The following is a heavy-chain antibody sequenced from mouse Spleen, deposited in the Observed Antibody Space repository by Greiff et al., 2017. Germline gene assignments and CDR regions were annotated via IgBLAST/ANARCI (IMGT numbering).Heavy chain of an antibody. CDR1: GYTFTSYW. D-gene: IGHD1-1*01. CDR2: IYPGSGST. Sequence: QVQLQHPGAELVKPGASVKMSCKASGYTFTSYWITWVKQRPGQGLEWIGDIYPGSGSTNYNEKFKSKATLTVDTSSSTAYMQLSSLTSEDSAVYYCARSEYGGSYRWFAYWGQGTLVTVSA. V-gene: IGHV1-55*01. J-gene: IGHJ3*01. CDR3: ARSEYGGSYRWFAY.